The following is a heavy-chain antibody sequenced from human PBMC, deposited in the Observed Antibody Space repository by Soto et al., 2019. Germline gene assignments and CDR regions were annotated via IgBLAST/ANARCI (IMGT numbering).Heavy chain of an antibody. J-gene: IGHJ4*02. D-gene: IGHD6-6*01. Sequence: GGFLRHSCAASGFTFVDYGMHWVRQVPGKGLEWVSAISGSGGNTYYADSVKGRFTISRDNSKNTLYLQMNSLRAEDTAVYYCAKSIKARPFDFWGQEALVTVSS. V-gene: IGHV3-23*01. CDR3: AKSIKARPFDF. CDR2: ISGSGGNT. CDR1: GFTFVDYG.